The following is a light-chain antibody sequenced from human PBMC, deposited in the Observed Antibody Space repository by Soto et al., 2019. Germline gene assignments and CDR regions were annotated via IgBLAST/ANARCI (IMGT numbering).Light chain of an antibody. Sequence: EIVLTQSPATLSVSPGQRATLSCRASQSISRNLAWYQQKPGQAPRLFIYETSTRATGIPARFSGSGSGTEFTLTISSLQSEDFALYYCHQYNNWPPGTFGQGTKVEIK. J-gene: IGKJ2*01. CDR2: ETS. CDR1: QSISRN. CDR3: HQYNNWPPGT. V-gene: IGKV3-15*01.